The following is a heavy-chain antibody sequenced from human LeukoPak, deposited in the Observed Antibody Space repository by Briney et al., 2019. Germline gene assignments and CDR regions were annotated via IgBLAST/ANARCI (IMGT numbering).Heavy chain of an antibody. CDR2: ISRGGNAK. CDR1: TFVFSVSS. D-gene: IGHD2-21*01. J-gene: IGHJ4*02. Sequence: GGSLRLSCAASTFVFSVSSMNWVRQAPGKGLEWVSSISRGGNAKHYADSVKGRFTISRDNAKNSLYLQMDSLRVEDSAVFCAADSEFDIPASFDLWGQGTLVTVSS. V-gene: IGHV3-21*01. CDR3: ADSEFDIPASFDL.